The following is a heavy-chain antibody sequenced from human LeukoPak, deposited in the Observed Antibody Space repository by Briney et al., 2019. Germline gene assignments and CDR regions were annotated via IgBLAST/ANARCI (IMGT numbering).Heavy chain of an antibody. D-gene: IGHD1-26*01. J-gene: IGHJ4*02. V-gene: IGHV3-21*01. CDR2: ICSGSSYI. Sequence: GGSLRLSCAASGFTFSSYEMNWVRQAPGKGLEWVSLICSGSSYIFYADSVKGRFTISRDNAKNSLYLQMNSLRAEDTAVYYCAREFFDREGGTTVLDYWGQGTLVTVSS. CDR3: AREFFDREGGTTVLDY. CDR1: GFTFSSYE.